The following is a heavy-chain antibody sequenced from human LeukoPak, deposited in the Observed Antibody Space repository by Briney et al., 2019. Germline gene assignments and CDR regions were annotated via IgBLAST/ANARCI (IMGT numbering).Heavy chain of an antibody. CDR2: IYYSGST. V-gene: IGHV4-39*07. CDR1: GGSISSSSYY. CDR3: ARGITGTY. J-gene: IGHJ4*02. Sequence: SETLSLTCIVSGGSISSSSYYWGWIRQPPGKGLEWIGSIYYSGSTNYNPSLKSRVTISVDTSKNQFSLKLSSVTAADTAVYYCARGITGTYWGQGTLVTVSS. D-gene: IGHD1-7*01.